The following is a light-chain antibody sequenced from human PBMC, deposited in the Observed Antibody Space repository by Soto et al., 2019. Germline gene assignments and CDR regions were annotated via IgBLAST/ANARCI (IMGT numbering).Light chain of an antibody. J-gene: IGLJ3*02. CDR3: SSYTSSSTRV. V-gene: IGLV2-14*01. CDR2: EVS. CDR1: SSDVGGYNY. Sequence: QSALTQPASVSGSPGQSITISCTGTSSDVGGYNYVSWYQQHPGKAPKLMIYEVSNRPSGVSNRFSGSKSGNTASLTISGLPAEDEAYYCCSSYTSSSTRVFGGGTKLTVL.